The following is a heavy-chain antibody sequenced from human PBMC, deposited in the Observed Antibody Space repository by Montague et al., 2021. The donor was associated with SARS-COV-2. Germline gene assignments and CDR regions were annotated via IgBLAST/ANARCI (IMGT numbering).Heavy chain of an antibody. D-gene: IGHD1-26*01. V-gene: IGHV3-23*03. CDR1: GFAFSNFT. CDR2: LFDCSHYL. J-gene: IGHJ2*01. CDR3: AKHPTVSGMPATIAWYFDL. Sequence: SLRLSCAASGFAFSNFTMAWFRRGGRQAQDRNTTLFDCSHYLNYFDSVKVRFIVSRDNSKSTVFLHMNSLRAKDTAVYYCAKHPTVSGMPATIAWYFDLWGLCVLVAVSS.